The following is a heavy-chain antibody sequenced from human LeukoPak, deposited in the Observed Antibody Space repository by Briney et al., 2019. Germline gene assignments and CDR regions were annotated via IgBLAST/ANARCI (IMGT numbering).Heavy chain of an antibody. D-gene: IGHD3-16*01. CDR2: IYTGGTT. V-gene: IGHV3-53*01. Sequence: GGSLRLSCAASGFTVCGTHMSWVRQAPGKGLEWVSAIYTGGTTYYSDSVEGRFTISGDKSKNTLYLQMDSLRVEDTAVYYCARDQSTSGGGLDSWGQGTLVTVSS. CDR1: GFTVCGTH. J-gene: IGHJ4*02. CDR3: ARDQSTSGGGLDS.